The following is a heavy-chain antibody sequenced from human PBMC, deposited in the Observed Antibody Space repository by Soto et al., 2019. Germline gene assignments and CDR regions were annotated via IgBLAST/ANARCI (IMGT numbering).Heavy chain of an antibody. Sequence: QVQLVQSGAEVKKPGASVKVSCKASGYTFTSYAMHWVRQAPGQRLEWMGWINAGNGNTKYSQKFQGRVTITRDTSASTAYMELSSLRSEDTAVYNCARGITGTTNWFDPWGQGTLVTVSS. CDR3: ARGITGTTNWFDP. J-gene: IGHJ5*02. V-gene: IGHV1-3*01. CDR1: GYTFTSYA. CDR2: INAGNGNT. D-gene: IGHD1-7*01.